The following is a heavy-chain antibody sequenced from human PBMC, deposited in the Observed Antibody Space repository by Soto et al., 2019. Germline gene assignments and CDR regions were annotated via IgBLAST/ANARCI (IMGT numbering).Heavy chain of an antibody. CDR2: INHSGST. J-gene: IGHJ4*02. CDR1: GGSFSDYY. CDR3: ARPMGTQYSSSLNF. D-gene: IGHD6-13*01. Sequence: NPSETLSLTCAVYGGSFSDYYWSWIRQPPGKGLEWIGEINHSGSTSYIPSLKSRVTISVDTSKNQFFLKLSSVTAADTAVYYCARPMGTQYSSSLNFWGQGTLVTVSS. V-gene: IGHV4-34*01.